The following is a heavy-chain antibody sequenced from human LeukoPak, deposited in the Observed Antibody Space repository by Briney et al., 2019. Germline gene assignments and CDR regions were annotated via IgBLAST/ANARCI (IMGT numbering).Heavy chain of an antibody. CDR1: GYTFTGYY. V-gene: IGHV1-2*02. CDR3: ARDLGYCSSTSCD. Sequence: ASVKVSCKASGYTFTGYYMHWVRQAPGQGLEWMGWINPNSGGTNYAQKFQGRVTMTRDTSISTAYMELTRLRSDDTALYYCARDLGYCSSTSCDWGQGTLVTVSS. CDR2: INPNSGGT. J-gene: IGHJ4*02. D-gene: IGHD2-2*01.